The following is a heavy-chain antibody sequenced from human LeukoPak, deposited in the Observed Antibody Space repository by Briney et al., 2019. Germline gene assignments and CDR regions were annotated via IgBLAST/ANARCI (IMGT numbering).Heavy chain of an antibody. D-gene: IGHD3-9*01. CDR3: ARPAYYDILTGYYGSPPFDY. CDR2: IIPIFGTA. Sequence: GASVKVSCKASGGTFSSYAISWVRQAPGQGLEWMGGIIPIFGTANYAQKFQGRVTITADKSTSTAYMELSSLRSEDTAVYYCARPAYYDILTGYYGSPPFDYWGQGTLVTVSS. CDR1: GGTFSSYA. J-gene: IGHJ4*02. V-gene: IGHV1-69*06.